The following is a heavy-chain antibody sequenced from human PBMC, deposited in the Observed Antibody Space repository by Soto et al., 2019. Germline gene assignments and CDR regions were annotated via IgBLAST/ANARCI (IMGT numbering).Heavy chain of an antibody. CDR2: IYYSGST. Sequence: QVQLQESGPGLVKPSETLSLTCTVSGGSISSYYWSWIRQPPGKGLEWIGYIYYSGSTNYNPSLKSRVTISVDTSKNQFSLKLSSVTAADTAVYYCAKDYYSGSYLPPYGMDVWGQGTTVTVSS. J-gene: IGHJ6*02. D-gene: IGHD1-26*01. V-gene: IGHV4-59*01. CDR3: AKDYYSGSYLPPYGMDV. CDR1: GGSISSYY.